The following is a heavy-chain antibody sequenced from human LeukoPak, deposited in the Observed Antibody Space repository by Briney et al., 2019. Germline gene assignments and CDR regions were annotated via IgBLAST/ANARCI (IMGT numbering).Heavy chain of an antibody. CDR2: INSDGNII. D-gene: IGHD1-26*01. V-gene: IGHV3-74*01. CDR3: VAGMGNY. Sequence: PGGSLRLSCAASGFTFRTYWMLWVRQVPGKGLVWVSRINSDGNIITYADSVKGRFTISRDNTRNMVYLQMNSLTAEDSAVYYCVAGMGNYWGQGTLVSV. CDR1: GFTFRTYW. J-gene: IGHJ4*02.